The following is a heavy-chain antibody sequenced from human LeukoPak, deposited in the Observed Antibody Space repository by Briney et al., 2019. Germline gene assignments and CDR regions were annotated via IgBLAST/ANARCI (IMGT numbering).Heavy chain of an antibody. CDR1: GFTVSSNY. Sequence: GGSLRLSCAASGFTVSSNYMNWVRQAPGKGLEWVAVISYDGSNKYYADSVKGRFTISRDNSKNTLYLQMNSLRAEDTAVYYCAKRGDAMVRGVRYGMDVWGQGTTVTVSS. CDR2: ISYDGSNK. J-gene: IGHJ6*02. CDR3: AKRGDAMVRGVRYGMDV. V-gene: IGHV3-30*18. D-gene: IGHD3-10*01.